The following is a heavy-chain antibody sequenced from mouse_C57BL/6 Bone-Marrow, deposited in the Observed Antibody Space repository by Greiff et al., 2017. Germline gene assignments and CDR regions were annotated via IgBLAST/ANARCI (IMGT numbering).Heavy chain of an antibody. Sequence: EVKLQESGAELVRPGASVKLSCTASGFNIKDDYMHWVKQRPEQGLEWIGWIDPENGDTEYASKFRGKATITADTSANTAYLQLSSLTSEDTAVYYCTTDYDYFDYWGQGTTLTVSS. CDR1: GFNIKDDY. D-gene: IGHD2-4*01. J-gene: IGHJ2*01. V-gene: IGHV14-4*01. CDR3: TTDYDYFDY. CDR2: IDPENGDT.